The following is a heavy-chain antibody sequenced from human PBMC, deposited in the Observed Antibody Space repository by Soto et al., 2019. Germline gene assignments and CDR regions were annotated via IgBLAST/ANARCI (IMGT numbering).Heavy chain of an antibody. CDR3: VKSRGGNNFDFFD. Sequence: GGSLRLSCSASGFTFSSYAMHWVRQAPGKGLEYVSGIRGNGDPPFYADSVKGRFTISRDNSKNTLYLQMSSLSADDTAVYYCVKSRGGNNFDFFDWGQGALVTVSS. J-gene: IGHJ4*02. CDR2: IRGNGDPP. V-gene: IGHV3-64D*06. CDR1: GFTFSSYA. D-gene: IGHD5-12*01.